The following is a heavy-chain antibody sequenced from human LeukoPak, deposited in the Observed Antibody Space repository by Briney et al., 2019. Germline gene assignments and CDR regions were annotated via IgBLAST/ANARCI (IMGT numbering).Heavy chain of an antibody. CDR2: ISGSGGST. CDR1: GLTFSSYA. D-gene: IGHD5-24*01. Sequence: QTGGSLRLSCAASGLTFSSYAMSWVRQAPGKGLEWVSAISGSGGSTYYADSVKGRFTISRDNSKNTLYLQMNSLRAEDTAVYYCAKVAARRDYEAYFEYWGQGTQVTVSS. J-gene: IGHJ4*02. V-gene: IGHV3-23*01. CDR3: AKVAARRDYEAYFEY.